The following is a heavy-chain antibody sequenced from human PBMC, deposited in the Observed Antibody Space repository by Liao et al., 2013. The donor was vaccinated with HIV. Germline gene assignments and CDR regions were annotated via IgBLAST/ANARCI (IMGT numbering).Heavy chain of an antibody. CDR3: ASGSILGPES. J-gene: IGHJ4*02. V-gene: IGHV4-4*07. CDR2: IYTSGST. CDR1: GDSFSNYY. Sequence: QVQLQESGPGLVKPSETLSLTCTVSGDSFSNYYWNWIRQPAGKGLEWIGRIYTSGSTNYIPSLQNRITMSVDTSKNEISLTLTSVTAADTAVYYCASGSILGPESWGQGTQVTVSS.